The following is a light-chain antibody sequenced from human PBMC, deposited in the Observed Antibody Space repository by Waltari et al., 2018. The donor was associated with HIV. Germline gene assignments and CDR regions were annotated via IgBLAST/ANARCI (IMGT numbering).Light chain of an antibody. CDR3: AAWDDSLNGRV. Sequence: QSVLTQPPSASGTPGQRVTISCSGSSSNIGSNPVNWYQQLPGTAPKLLIYNNNQRPSGVPDRVSGSKSGTSASLAISGLQSEDEADYYCAAWDDSLNGRVFGGGTKLTVL. V-gene: IGLV1-44*01. J-gene: IGLJ3*02. CDR2: NNN. CDR1: SSNIGSNP.